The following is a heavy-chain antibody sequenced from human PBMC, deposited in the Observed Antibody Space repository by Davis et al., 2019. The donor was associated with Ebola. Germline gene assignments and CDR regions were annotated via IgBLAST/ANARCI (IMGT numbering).Heavy chain of an antibody. CDR1: GFSFDEYA. V-gene: IGHV3-20*01. J-gene: IGHJ5*01. CDR2: INWNGGSS. CDR3: ARVNALSGYSRFDS. Sequence: GGSLRLSCAASGFSFDEYAMTWVRQAPGKGLEWVSGINWNGGSSGYADSVKGRFTISRDNAKNSLYLQMNSLRVEDTAFYHCARVNALSGYSRFDSWGQGTLVTVSS. D-gene: IGHD3-22*01.